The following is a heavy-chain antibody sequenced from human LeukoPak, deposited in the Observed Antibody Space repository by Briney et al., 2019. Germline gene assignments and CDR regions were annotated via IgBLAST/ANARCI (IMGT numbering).Heavy chain of an antibody. CDR3: AKDLAVMPNDYGNP. V-gene: IGHV3-30*02. J-gene: IGHJ5*02. D-gene: IGHD4-17*01. CDR2: IRYDGSNK. Sequence: GGSLRLSCAASGFTFSSYGMHWVRQAPGKGLEWVAFIRYDGSNKYYADSVKGRFTISRDNSKNTLYLQMNSLRAEDTAVYYCAKDLAVMPNDYGNPWGQGTLVTVSS. CDR1: GFTFSSYG.